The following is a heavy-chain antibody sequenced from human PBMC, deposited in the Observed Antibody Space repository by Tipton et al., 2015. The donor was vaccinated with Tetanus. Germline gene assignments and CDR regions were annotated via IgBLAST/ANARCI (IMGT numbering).Heavy chain of an antibody. Sequence: TLSLTCTVSGGSISSYYWSWIRQPAGKGLEWIGRIYTSGSTNYNPSLKSRVTMSVDTSKNQFSLKLSSVTAADTAVYYCARDGTTVTTNYYYGMDVWGQGTTVTVSS. CDR3: ARDGTTVTTNYYYGMDV. CDR1: GGSISSYY. J-gene: IGHJ6*02. D-gene: IGHD4-17*01. V-gene: IGHV4-4*07. CDR2: IYTSGST.